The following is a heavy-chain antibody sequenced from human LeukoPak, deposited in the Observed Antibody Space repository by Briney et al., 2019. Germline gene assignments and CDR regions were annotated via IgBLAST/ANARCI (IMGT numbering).Heavy chain of an antibody. CDR3: ARDRRLGELNY. V-gene: IGHV3-7*01. D-gene: IGHD3-16*01. CDR2: IKQDGSEK. J-gene: IGHJ4*02. Sequence: GGSLRLSCAASGFTLSSYWMSWVRQAPGKGLEWVANIKQDGSEKYYVDSVKGRVTISRDNAKNTLYLQINSLRAEDTAVYYCARDRRLGELNYWGQGTLVTVSS. CDR1: GFTLSSYW.